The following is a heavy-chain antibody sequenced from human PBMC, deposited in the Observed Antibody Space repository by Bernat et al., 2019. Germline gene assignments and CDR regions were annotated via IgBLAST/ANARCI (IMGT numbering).Heavy chain of an antibody. D-gene: IGHD3-3*01. CDR3: ARRSQQYDFRGGYKYAFDI. V-gene: IGHV5-51*01. CDR1: GYSFTSYW. J-gene: IGHJ3*02. CDR2: IYPGDSDT. Sequence: EVQLVQSGAEVKKPGESLKISCKGSGYSFTSYWIGWVRQMPGKGLEWMGIIYPGDSDTRYSPSFQGQVTISADKSISTAYLQWSSLKASNTAMYYCARRSQQYDFRGGYKYAFDIWGQGTMVTVSS.